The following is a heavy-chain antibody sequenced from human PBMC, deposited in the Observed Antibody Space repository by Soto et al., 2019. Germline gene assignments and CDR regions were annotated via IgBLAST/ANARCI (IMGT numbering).Heavy chain of an antibody. CDR2: INPSGGST. V-gene: IGHV1-46*03. CDR3: ARVAVVVPAALASPSSYYMDV. J-gene: IGHJ6*03. Sequence: ASVKVSCKASGYTFTSYYMHWVRQAPGQGLEWMGIINPSGGSTSYAQKFQGRVTMTRDTSTSTVYMELSSLRSEDTAVYYCARVAVVVPAALASPSSYYMDVWGKGTTVTVSS. CDR1: GYTFTSYY. D-gene: IGHD2-2*01.